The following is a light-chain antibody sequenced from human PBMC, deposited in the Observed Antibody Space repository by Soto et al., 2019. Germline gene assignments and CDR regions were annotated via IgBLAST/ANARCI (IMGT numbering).Light chain of an antibody. J-gene: IGKJ1*01. CDR1: ETIKTY. Sequence: DIQMTQSPSSLSASVRDRVTMTCRASETIKTYLNWYQHRPGSAPRLLIYDASTLQSGVQSRFSASGSETDFNLTISGLQPEDFAIYYCQQSYSIPGTFGPGTKV. V-gene: IGKV1-39*01. CDR2: DAS. CDR3: QQSYSIPGT.